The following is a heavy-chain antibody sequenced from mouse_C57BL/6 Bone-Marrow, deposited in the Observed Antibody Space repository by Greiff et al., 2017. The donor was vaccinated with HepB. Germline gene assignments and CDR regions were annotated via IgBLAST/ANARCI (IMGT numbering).Heavy chain of an antibody. D-gene: IGHD2-5*01. CDR2: IYPRSGNT. Sequence: VQGVESGAELARPGASVKLSCKASGYTFTSYGISWVKQRTGQGLEWIGEIYPRSGNTYYNEKFKGKATLPADKSSSTAYMELRSLTSEDSAVYFCADSKSYWYFDVWGPGTTVTVSS. CDR1: GYTFTSYG. J-gene: IGHJ1*01. CDR3: ADSKSYWYFDV. V-gene: IGHV1-81*01.